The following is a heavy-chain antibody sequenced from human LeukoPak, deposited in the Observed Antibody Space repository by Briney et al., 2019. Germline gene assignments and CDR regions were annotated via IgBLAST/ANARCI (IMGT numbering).Heavy chain of an antibody. CDR2: IYSGGTI. J-gene: IGHJ5*02. D-gene: IGHD3-10*01. V-gene: IGHV3-66*02. CDR1: GITVSSND. CDR3: ARGRYGLFDP. Sequence: GGSLRLSCAASGITVSSNDMSWVRQAPGKGLEWVSVIYSGGTIYYLDSVKGRFTISRDNSKNTLYLQMNSLRAEDTAVYYCARGRYGLFDPWGQGTLVTVSS.